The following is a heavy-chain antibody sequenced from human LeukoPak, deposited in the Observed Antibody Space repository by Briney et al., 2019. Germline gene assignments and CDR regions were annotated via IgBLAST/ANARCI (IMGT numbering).Heavy chain of an antibody. D-gene: IGHD3-10*01. J-gene: IGHJ3*02. CDR3: ARVGASAFDI. CDR2: INHSGST. Sequence: SETLSLTCAVYGGSFSGYYWGWIRQHPGKGLEWIGEINHSGSTNSNPSLKSRVTISVDTSKNQFSLKLNSVTAADTAVYYCARVGASAFDIWGQGTMVTVSS. CDR1: GGSFSGYY. V-gene: IGHV4-34*01.